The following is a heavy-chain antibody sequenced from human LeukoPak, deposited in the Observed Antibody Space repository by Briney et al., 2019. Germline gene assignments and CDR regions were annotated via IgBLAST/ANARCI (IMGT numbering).Heavy chain of an antibody. D-gene: IGHD3-10*01. V-gene: IGHV4-34*01. CDR1: GGSLSGYY. CDR3: ARGAPMVRGVRDWYFDL. CDR2: INHSGST. Sequence: SETLSLTCAVYGGSLSGYYWSWIRQPPGKGLEWIGEINHSGSTNYNPSLKSRVTISVDTSKNQFSLKLSSVTAADTAVYYCARGAPMVRGVRDWYFDLWGRGTLVTVSS. J-gene: IGHJ2*01.